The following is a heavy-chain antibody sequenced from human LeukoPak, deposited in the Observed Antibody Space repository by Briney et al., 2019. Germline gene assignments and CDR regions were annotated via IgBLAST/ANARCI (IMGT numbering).Heavy chain of an antibody. J-gene: IGHJ4*02. CDR2: IRWIGGSI. D-gene: IGHD6-19*01. CDR3: ANGGLRYSGGWYYFDY. V-gene: IGHV3-9*01. CDR1: GFTFDDYA. Sequence: PGGSLRLSCAASGFTFDDYAMHWVRHAPGKGLEWVSGIRWIGGSIGYADSVEGRFTISRDNAKNSLYLQMSRLRAEDTALYYCANGGLRYSGGWYYFDYWGQGTLVTVSS.